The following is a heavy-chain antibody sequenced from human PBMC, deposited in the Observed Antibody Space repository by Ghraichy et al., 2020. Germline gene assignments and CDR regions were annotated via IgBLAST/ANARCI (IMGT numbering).Heavy chain of an antibody. CDR3: ARMRRQLVGGDY. CDR2: INHSGST. J-gene: IGHJ4*02. CDR1: GGSFSGYF. V-gene: IGHV4-34*01. D-gene: IGHD6-6*01. Sequence: SETLSLTCAVYGGSFSGYFWNWIRQRPGKGLEWIGEINHSGSTNYNPSLKSRVTISVDMSSKNQSSLRLTSVTAADTAVYYCARMRRQLVGGDYWGQGTLGNVSS.